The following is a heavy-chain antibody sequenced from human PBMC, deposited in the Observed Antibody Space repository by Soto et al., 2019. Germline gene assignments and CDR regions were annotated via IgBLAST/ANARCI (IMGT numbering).Heavy chain of an antibody. J-gene: IGHJ4*02. Sequence: PGGSLRLSCATSGFTFNFYTLNWVRQAPGKGLQWVASITSTSNHIYYAGSVRGRFTISRDNAKDTLYLHLSSLRTDDTAVYYCAGRAVYGGNSFDHWGQGTLVTVSS. CDR3: AGRAVYGGNSFDH. V-gene: IGHV3-21*01. CDR1: GFTFNFYT. CDR2: ITSTSNHI. D-gene: IGHD2-21*02.